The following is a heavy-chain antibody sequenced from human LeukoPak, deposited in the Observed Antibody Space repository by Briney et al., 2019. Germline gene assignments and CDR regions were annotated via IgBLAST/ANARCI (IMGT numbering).Heavy chain of an antibody. CDR2: IYYSGST. CDR3: ARASLGYCSSTSCPHYYYYGMDV. V-gene: IGHV4-39*01. Sequence: SETLSLTCTVSGGSISSSSYYWGWIRQPPGKGLEWIGSIYYSGSTYYNPSLKSRVTISVDTSKNQFSLKLSSVTAADTAVYYCARASLGYCSSTSCPHYYYYGMDVWGQGTTVTVSS. CDR1: GGSISSSSYY. J-gene: IGHJ6*02. D-gene: IGHD2-2*01.